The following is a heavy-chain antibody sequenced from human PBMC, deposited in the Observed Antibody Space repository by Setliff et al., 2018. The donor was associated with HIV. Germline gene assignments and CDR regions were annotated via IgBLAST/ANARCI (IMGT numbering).Heavy chain of an antibody. Sequence: PGGSLRLSCAASGFTFSSYAMTWVRQAPGKGLEWVSVIYSGGSSTYYADSVKGRFTIPRDNSRDTLYLQMNNLRAEDTAVYYCAKRPHLSYSSGWYYFDYWGQGTLVTVSS. CDR1: GFTFSSYA. D-gene: IGHD6-19*01. CDR2: IYSGGSST. CDR3: AKRPHLSYSSGWYYFDY. V-gene: IGHV3-23*03. J-gene: IGHJ4*02.